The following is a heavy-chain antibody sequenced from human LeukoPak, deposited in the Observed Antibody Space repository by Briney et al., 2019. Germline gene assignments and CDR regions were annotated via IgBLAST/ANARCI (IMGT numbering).Heavy chain of an antibody. J-gene: IGHJ3*02. CDR1: GGTFSSYA. D-gene: IGHD1-26*01. V-gene: IGHV1-69*05. Sequence: SVKVSCKASGGTFSSYAISWVRQAPGQGLEWTGRIIPIFGTANYAQKFQGRVTITTDESTSTAYMELSSLRSEDTAVYYCARGGWDDAFDIWGQGTMVTVSS. CDR3: ARGGWDDAFDI. CDR2: IIPIFGTA.